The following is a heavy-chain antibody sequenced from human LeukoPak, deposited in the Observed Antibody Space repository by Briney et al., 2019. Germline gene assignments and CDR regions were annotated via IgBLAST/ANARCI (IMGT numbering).Heavy chain of an antibody. D-gene: IGHD5-12*01. CDR3: ARGYSGYENLEY. Sequence: GGSVKVSCKASGYTFTSNGISWVRQAPGQGLEWMGWINAYNGNTNYKQKFQGRVTMTTDTSTSTAYMELRSLRSDDTAVYYCARGYSGYENLEYWGQGTLVTVSS. J-gene: IGHJ4*02. CDR1: GYTFTSNG. CDR2: INAYNGNT. V-gene: IGHV1-18*01.